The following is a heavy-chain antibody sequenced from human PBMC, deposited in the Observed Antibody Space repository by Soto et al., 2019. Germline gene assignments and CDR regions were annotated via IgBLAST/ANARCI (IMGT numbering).Heavy chain of an antibody. D-gene: IGHD6-19*01. J-gene: IGHJ6*02. CDR3: AKGSAVAGKANYYGMDV. CDR1: GFTFSSYA. V-gene: IGHV3-23*01. CDR2: ISGSGGST. Sequence: GGSLRLSCAASGFTFSSYAMSWVRQAPGKGLEWVSAISGSGGSTYYADSVKGRFTISRDNSKNTLYLQMNSLRAEDTAVYYCAKGSAVAGKANYYGMDVWGQGSTVTISS.